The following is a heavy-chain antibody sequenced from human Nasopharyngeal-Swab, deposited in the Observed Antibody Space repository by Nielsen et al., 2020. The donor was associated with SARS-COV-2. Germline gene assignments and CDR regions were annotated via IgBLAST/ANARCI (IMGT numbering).Heavy chain of an antibody. CDR2: INHSGST. CDR1: GGSFRGYY. V-gene: IGHV4-34*01. D-gene: IGHD6-19*01. CDR3: ARVPPIAVAGKGVDV. J-gene: IGHJ6*02. Sequence: SETLSLTCAVEGGSFRGYYWSWIRQPPGKGLEWIGEINHSGSTNYNPSLKRRVTISVDTSKNQFSLKLSSVTAADTAVYYCARVPPIAVAGKGVDVWCQGTTVTVSS.